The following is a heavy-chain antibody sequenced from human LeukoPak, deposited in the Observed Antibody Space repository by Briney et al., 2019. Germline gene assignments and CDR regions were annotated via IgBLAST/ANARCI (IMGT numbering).Heavy chain of an antibody. D-gene: IGHD5-24*01. CDR3: ARASDPWLQLT. CDR2: IKQDGSEK. Sequence: GGSLRLSCAASGFTFSNYWTIWVRQAPGKELEWVGNIKQDGSEKRYADSVRGRFSISRDNAQTSLYLQMNSLRAGDTAVYYCARASDPWLQLTWGQGTLVTVSS. J-gene: IGHJ5*02. CDR1: GFTFSNYW. V-gene: IGHV3-7*05.